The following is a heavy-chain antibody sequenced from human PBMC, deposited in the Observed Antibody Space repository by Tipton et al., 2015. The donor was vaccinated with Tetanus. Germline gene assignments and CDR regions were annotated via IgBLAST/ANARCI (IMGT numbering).Heavy chain of an antibody. CDR3: ARRGGDFLTGYYDS. CDR2: IYYSGRT. Sequence: TLSLTCTVSGGSISSSNYYWGWIRQPPLRVLEWIGRIYYSGRTSYNPSLKSLVTLSVDSSKNQFSLELNSVTAADTAVYYCARRGGDFLTGYYDSWGQGTLVTVSS. V-gene: IGHV4-39*01. CDR1: GGSISSSNYY. J-gene: IGHJ4*02. D-gene: IGHD3-9*01.